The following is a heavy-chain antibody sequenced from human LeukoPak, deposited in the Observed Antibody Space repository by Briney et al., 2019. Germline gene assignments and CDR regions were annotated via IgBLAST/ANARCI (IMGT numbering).Heavy chain of an antibody. J-gene: IGHJ4*02. CDR2: ISYDGSNK. CDR1: GFTFSSYG. CDR3: AKDQDSSGLDY. V-gene: IGHV3-30*18. D-gene: IGHD6-19*01. Sequence: GGSLRLSCAASGFTFSSYGMHWVRQAPGKGLEWVAVISYDGSNKYYAGSVKGRFTISRDNSKNTLYLQMNSLRAEDTAVYYCAKDQDSSGLDYWGQGTLVTVSS.